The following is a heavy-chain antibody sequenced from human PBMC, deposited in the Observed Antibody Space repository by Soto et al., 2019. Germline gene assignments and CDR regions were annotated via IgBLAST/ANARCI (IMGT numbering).Heavy chain of an antibody. CDR3: AGTAQRGGYDSDAFDI. CDR2: ISSSGSTI. D-gene: IGHD5-12*01. J-gene: IGHJ3*02. Sequence: QVQLVESGGGLVKPGGSLRLSCAASGFTFSDYYMSWLRQAPGQGLEWVLYISSSGSTIYYADSVKGRFTISRDNAKNSLYLQVNSLRAEDTAGYYCAGTAQRGGYDSDAFDIWGQGTMVTVSS. CDR1: GFTFSDYY. V-gene: IGHV3-11*01.